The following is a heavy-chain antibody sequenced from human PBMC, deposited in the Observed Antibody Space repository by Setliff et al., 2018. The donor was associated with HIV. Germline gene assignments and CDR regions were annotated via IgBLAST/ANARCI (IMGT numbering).Heavy chain of an antibody. Sequence: SETLSLTCTVSGGSVSSSYYYWDWIRQPPGKGLEWIGSIYYSGNTCYSPSLKSRVNISVDTSKNLFSLQLTSVTAADTAVYYCARARAMWDVWGGYREHYSFDIWGRGTMVTVSS. CDR3: ARARAMWDVWGGYREHYSFDI. CDR1: GGSVSSSYYY. J-gene: IGHJ3*02. CDR2: IYYSGNT. V-gene: IGHV4-39*07. D-gene: IGHD3-16*02.